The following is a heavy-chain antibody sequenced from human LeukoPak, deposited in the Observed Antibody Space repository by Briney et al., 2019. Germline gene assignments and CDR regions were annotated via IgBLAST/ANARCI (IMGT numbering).Heavy chain of an antibody. D-gene: IGHD3-22*01. CDR1: GFALSDYY. J-gene: IGHJ4*02. CDR3: ARGSRSYYDYSAPSEF. CDR2: IGGRSDSI. Sequence: GGSLRLSCAGSGFALSDYYMTWIRQPPGKGLEWLSYIGGRSDSIYYADSVKGRFTISRDNAKNSLSLEMSGLRADDTAVYYCARGSRSYYDYSAPSEFWGQGTPVIVSS. V-gene: IGHV3-11*04.